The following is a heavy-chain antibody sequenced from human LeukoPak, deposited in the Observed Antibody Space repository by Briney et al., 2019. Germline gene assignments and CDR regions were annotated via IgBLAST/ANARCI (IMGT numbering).Heavy chain of an antibody. CDR1: GFTVSSNY. Sequence: GGSLRLSCAASGFTVSSNYMSWVRQAPGKGLEWVSVIYSGGSTYYADSVKGRFTISRDNSKNTLYLQMNSLRAEDTAVYYCARGVPPPLQQLSYWGQGTLVTVSS. J-gene: IGHJ4*02. V-gene: IGHV3-66*01. D-gene: IGHD6-13*01. CDR2: IYSGGST. CDR3: ARGVPPPLQQLSY.